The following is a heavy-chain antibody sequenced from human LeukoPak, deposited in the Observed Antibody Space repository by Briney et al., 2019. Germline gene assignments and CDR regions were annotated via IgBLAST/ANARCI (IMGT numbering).Heavy chain of an antibody. CDR1: GFTFSSYG. V-gene: IGHV3-33*01. CDR3: ASGGIAAAGNYFDY. Sequence: PGRSLRLSCAASGFTFSSYGMHWVRQAPGKGLEWVAVIWYDGSNKYYADSVKGRFTISRDNSKNTLYLQMNSLRAEDTAVYYCASGGIAAAGNYFDYWGQVTLVTVSS. CDR2: IWYDGSNK. D-gene: IGHD6-13*01. J-gene: IGHJ4*02.